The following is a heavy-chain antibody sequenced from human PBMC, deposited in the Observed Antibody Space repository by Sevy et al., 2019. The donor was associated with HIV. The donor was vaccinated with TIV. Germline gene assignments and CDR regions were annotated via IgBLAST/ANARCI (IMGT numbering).Heavy chain of an antibody. J-gene: IGHJ4*02. D-gene: IGHD4-17*01. CDR1: GYTLTELS. Sequence: ASVKVSCKVSGYTLTELSMHWVRQAPGKGLEWMGGFDPEDGETIYAQKFQGRVTMTEDTSTDTAYMELSSLRSEDTAVYYCATDNPNDYGDYATPVYWGQGTLVTVSS. V-gene: IGHV1-24*01. CDR2: FDPEDGET. CDR3: ATDNPNDYGDYATPVY.